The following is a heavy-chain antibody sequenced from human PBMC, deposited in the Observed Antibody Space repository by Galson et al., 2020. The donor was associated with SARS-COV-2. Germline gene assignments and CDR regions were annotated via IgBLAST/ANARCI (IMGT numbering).Heavy chain of an antibody. V-gene: IGHV3-15*01. D-gene: IGHD2-21*02. CDR3: STGGGTASRRGAY. CDR1: GSTFRNAL. CDR2: IKSTTDGGTT. Sequence: GGSLSPSCAASGSTFRNALMTWARQAPGKGLEWVGRIKSTTDGGTTDYAAPVKGRFTISRDESKNTLYVQMNSLATEDTAVYYCSTGGGTASRRGAYWGQGTLVTVSS. J-gene: IGHJ4*02.